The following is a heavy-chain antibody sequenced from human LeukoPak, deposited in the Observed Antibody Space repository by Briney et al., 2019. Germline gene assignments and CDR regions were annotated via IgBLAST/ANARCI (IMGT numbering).Heavy chain of an antibody. Sequence: GGSLRLSCAASGFAFSSYAMSWVRQAPGKGLEWVSAISGSGGSTYYADSVKGRFTISRDNSKNTLYLQMNSLRAEDTAVYYCAKDLTPVGATPYYFDYWGQGTLVTVSS. CDR1: GFAFSSYA. CDR2: ISGSGGST. D-gene: IGHD1-26*01. CDR3: AKDLTPVGATPYYFDY. J-gene: IGHJ4*02. V-gene: IGHV3-23*01.